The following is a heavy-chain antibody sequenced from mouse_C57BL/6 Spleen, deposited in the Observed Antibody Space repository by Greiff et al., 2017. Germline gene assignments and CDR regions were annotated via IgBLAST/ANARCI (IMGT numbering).Heavy chain of an antibody. D-gene: IGHD2-4*01. CDR3: AIYYDYDGDVVYFDY. CDR1: GYTFTSYW. J-gene: IGHJ2*01. V-gene: IGHV1-7*01. Sequence: QVQLKESGAELAKPGASVKLSCKASGYTFTSYWMHWVKQRPGQGLEWIGYINPSSGYTKYNQKFKDKATLTADKSSSTAYLQLSSLTYEDSAVYYCAIYYDYDGDVVYFDYWVQGTTLAVSS. CDR2: INPSSGYT.